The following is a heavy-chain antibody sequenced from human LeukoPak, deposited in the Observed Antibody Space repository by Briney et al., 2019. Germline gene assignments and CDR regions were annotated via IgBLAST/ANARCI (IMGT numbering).Heavy chain of an antibody. CDR2: IYYSGST. D-gene: IGHD6-6*01. J-gene: IGHJ5*02. CDR3: ARGVIAAHEYNWFDP. V-gene: IGHV4-38-2*02. Sequence: SETLSLTCTVSGYSISSGYYWGWIRQPPGKGLEWIGSIYYSGSTYYNPSLKSRVTISVDTSKKQFSLRLSSVTAADTAVYYCARGVIAAHEYNWFDPWGQGTLVTVSS. CDR1: GYSISSGYY.